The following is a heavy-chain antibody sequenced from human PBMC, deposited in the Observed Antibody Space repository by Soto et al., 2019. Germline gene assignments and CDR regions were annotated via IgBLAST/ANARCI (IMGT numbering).Heavy chain of an antibody. Sequence: GGSLRLSCAASGFTFSGYAMTWVRQAPGKGLEWVSSISGSGANTYYADSVKGRFTISRDNSKNTLSLQMNSLRADDTAVYYCAKSPDFYYYGMDVWGQGTTVTVSS. V-gene: IGHV3-23*01. CDR1: GFTFSGYA. CDR2: ISGSGANT. CDR3: AKSPDFYYYGMDV. J-gene: IGHJ6*02.